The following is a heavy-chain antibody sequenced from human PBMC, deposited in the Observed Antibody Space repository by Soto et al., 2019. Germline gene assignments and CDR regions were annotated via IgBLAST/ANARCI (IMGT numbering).Heavy chain of an antibody. V-gene: IGHV3-30*03. D-gene: IGHD1-26*01. J-gene: IGHJ4*02. Sequence: QVQLVESGGGVVQPGRSLRLSCAASGFSFSNYGMHWARQAPGKGLEWVAGISFDGSNKYHADSVKGRFTISRDNSKNKLYLQMNSLRTADTDVYYCAGVWDLFDYCGQGTLVTVSS. CDR2: ISFDGSNK. CDR1: GFSFSNYG. CDR3: AGVWDLFDY.